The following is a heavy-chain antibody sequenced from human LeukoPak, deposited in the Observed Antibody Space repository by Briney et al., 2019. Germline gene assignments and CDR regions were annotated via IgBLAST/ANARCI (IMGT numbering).Heavy chain of an antibody. D-gene: IGHD2-15*01. CDR3: ARNPCGAGTCYNDY. Sequence: ASVKVSCKASGYTFTGYYIHWVRQAPGQGLEWMGRINPNSGGTNYAQKFQGRVTMTRDTSISTAYMELSRLKSDDTAVYYCARNPCGAGTCYNDYWGQGTLVTVSS. J-gene: IGHJ4*02. CDR1: GYTFTGYY. V-gene: IGHV1-2*06. CDR2: INPNSGGT.